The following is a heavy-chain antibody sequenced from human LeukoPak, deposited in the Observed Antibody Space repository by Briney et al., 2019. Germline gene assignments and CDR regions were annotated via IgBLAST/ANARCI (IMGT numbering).Heavy chain of an antibody. D-gene: IGHD6-13*01. CDR2: ISGSGGST. J-gene: IGHJ6*02. V-gene: IGHV3-23*01. CDR1: GFPLSSYG. Sequence: GGSLRLSCAASGFPLSSYGMSWVRQAPGKGLEWVSGISGSGGSTYYANSVKGRFTISRDNSKNTMYLQMNSLRAEDTAVYYCAKGVAAASVYGMDVWGQGTTVTVSS. CDR3: AKGVAAASVYGMDV.